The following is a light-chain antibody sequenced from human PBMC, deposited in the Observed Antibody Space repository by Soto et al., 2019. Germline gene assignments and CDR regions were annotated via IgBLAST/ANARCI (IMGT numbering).Light chain of an antibody. V-gene: IGKV3-20*01. J-gene: IGKJ2*01. CDR3: QQYGSSSYT. Sequence: EIVLTQSPGTLSLSPGERANLSCRASQSVSSSYLAWYQQKPGLAPRLLIYGASSRATGIPDRFSGSGSGTDFTLTISRLEPEDFAVYYCQQYGSSSYTFGQGTKLEIK. CDR2: GAS. CDR1: QSVSSSY.